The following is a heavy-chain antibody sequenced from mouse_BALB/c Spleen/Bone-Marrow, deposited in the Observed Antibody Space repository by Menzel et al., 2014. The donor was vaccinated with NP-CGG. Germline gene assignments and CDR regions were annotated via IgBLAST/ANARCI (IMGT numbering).Heavy chain of an antibody. D-gene: IGHD3-1*01. CDR2: IYPGSGST. J-gene: IGHJ3*01. Sequence: ESGAELVKPGTSVKLSCKASGYNFTSYWINWVKLRPGQGLEWIGDIYPGSGSTNYNEKFKSKATLTVDTSSSTAHMQHTSLASEDSALYYCARFSQLGLLADWGQGTLVTVSA. V-gene: IGHV1-55*01. CDR3: ARFSQLGLLAD. CDR1: GYNFTSYW.